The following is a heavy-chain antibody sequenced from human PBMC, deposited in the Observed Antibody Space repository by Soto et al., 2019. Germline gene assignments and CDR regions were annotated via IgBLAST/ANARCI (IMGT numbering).Heavy chain of an antibody. CDR3: AHRGYSSTWYRNYFDY. J-gene: IGHJ4*02. D-gene: IGHD6-13*01. CDR2: IYWDDDK. Sequence: SGPTLVNPTQTLTLTCTFSGFSLSTGGVGVGWIRQPPGKALEWLALIYWDDDKRYSPSLKSRLTITKDTSENQIVLTMTDMGPVDTATYYCAHRGYSSTWYRNYFDYWGQGILVTVSS. CDR1: GFSLSTGGVG. V-gene: IGHV2-5*02.